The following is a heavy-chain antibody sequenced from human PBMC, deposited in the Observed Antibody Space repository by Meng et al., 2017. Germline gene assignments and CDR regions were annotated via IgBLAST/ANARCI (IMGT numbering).Heavy chain of an antibody. J-gene: IGHJ4*02. CDR3: ARDEDISAAGKLFGDY. CDR1: GYNFPDYY. D-gene: IGHD6-13*01. V-gene: IGHV1-2*06. CDR2: IDPKNGDT. Sequence: VQVVQSGDEVKKPGAAVKVSCKPSGYNFPDYYIRWVRQAPGQGLEWMGRIDPKNGDTHYAQKFQGRVTMTGDTSISTAYMDLSGLRSDDTAVYYCARDEDISAAGKLFGDYWGQGTLVTVSS.